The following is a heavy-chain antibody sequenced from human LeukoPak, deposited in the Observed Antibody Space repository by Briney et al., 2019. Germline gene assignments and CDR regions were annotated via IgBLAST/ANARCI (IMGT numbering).Heavy chain of an antibody. V-gene: IGHV3-33*01. CDR2: IWYDGSNK. Sequence: AGGSLRLSCAASGFTFSSYGMHWVRQAPGEGLEWVAVIWYDGSNKYYADSVKGRFTISRDNTKNTLYLQMNSLRAEDTAVYYCARVFGLYDAFDIWGQGTMVTVSS. CDR3: ARVFGLYDAFDI. CDR1: GFTFSSYG. D-gene: IGHD3-10*02. J-gene: IGHJ3*02.